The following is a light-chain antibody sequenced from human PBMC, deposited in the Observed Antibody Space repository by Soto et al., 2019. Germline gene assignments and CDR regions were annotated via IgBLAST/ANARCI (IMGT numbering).Light chain of an antibody. CDR2: EVS. CDR3: CSYTGSSYV. J-gene: IGLJ1*01. V-gene: IGLV2-8*01. CDR1: GSDVGDDND. Sequence: QSVLTKPPSASGSPGQSVTISCTGTGSDVGDDNDVSWYQQHPGKAPKLMIYEVSKRPSGVPDRFSGSKSGNTASLTVSGLQAEDEANYYCCSYTGSSYVFGSGTKLTVL.